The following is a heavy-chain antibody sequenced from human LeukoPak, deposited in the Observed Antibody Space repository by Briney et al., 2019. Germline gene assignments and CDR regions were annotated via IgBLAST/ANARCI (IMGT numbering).Heavy chain of an antibody. V-gene: IGHV4-59*01. CDR3: ARVPYCTNGVCYRRWYFDL. D-gene: IGHD2-8*01. CDR2: IYYSGTT. Sequence: PSETLSLTCTVSGGSIDNYYWSWIRQPPGKGLEWIGYIYYSGTTNYNPSLKSRITISIDTSKNQFSLKLSSVTAADTAVYYCARVPYCTNGVCYRRWYFDLWGRGTLVTVSS. J-gene: IGHJ2*01. CDR1: GGSIDNYY.